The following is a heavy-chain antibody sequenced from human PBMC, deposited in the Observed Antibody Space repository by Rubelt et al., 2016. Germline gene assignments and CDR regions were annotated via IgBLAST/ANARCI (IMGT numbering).Heavy chain of an antibody. CDR2: IYYSGST. CDR3: ARHFYDFWSGYPVDY. V-gene: IGHV4-59*05. D-gene: IGHD3-3*01. J-gene: IGHJ4*02. CDR1: GGSISSYY. Sequence: QVQLQESGPGLVKPSETLSLTCTVSGGSISSYYWSWIRQPPGKGLEWIGSIYYSGSTYYNPSLKSRVTISVDTSKNQFSLKLSSVTAADTAVYYCARHFYDFWSGYPVDYWGQGTLVTVSS.